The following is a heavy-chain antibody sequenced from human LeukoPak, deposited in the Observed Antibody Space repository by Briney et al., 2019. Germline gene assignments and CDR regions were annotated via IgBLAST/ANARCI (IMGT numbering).Heavy chain of an antibody. CDR2: IDPNSGGT. J-gene: IGHJ4*02. Sequence: ASVKVSCKASGYTFTGYYMHWVRQAPGQGLEWMGWIDPNSGGTNYAQKFQGRVTMTRDTSISTAYMELSRLRSDDTAVYYCARDFEDTAMVTPFDYWGQGTLVTVSS. V-gene: IGHV1-2*02. CDR3: ARDFEDTAMVTPFDY. CDR1: GYTFTGYY. D-gene: IGHD5-18*01.